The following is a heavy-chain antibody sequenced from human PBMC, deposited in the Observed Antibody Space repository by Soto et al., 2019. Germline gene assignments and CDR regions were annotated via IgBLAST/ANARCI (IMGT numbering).Heavy chain of an antibody. CDR2: IYHTGSS. V-gene: IGHV4-39*01. D-gene: IGHD3-10*01. CDR1: NDSISNPIYY. J-gene: IGHJ5*02. Sequence: SETLSLTCTVSNDSISNPIYYWGWIRQPPGKGLEWIGSIYHTGSSYYNPSLQGRVTISMDKSKNQFSLKLTSVTAADTAIYFCGGRTSLASVQLFVGEISNHNWFDPWSQGTLVNVSS. CDR3: GGRTSLASVQLFVGEISNHNWFDP.